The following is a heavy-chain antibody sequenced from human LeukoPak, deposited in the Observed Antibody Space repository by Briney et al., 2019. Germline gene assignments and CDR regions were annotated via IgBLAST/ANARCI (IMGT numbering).Heavy chain of an antibody. Sequence: GGSLRLSCAASGFTFSSYAMSWVRQAPGKGLEWVSAISGSGGSTYYADSVKGRFTISRDNSKNTLYLQMNSLRAEDTAVYYCAKDGLDHLGNNWFDPWGQGTLVTVSS. CDR1: GFTFSSYA. CDR2: ISGSGGST. J-gene: IGHJ5*02. CDR3: AKDGLDHLGNNWFDP. V-gene: IGHV3-23*01. D-gene: IGHD1-26*01.